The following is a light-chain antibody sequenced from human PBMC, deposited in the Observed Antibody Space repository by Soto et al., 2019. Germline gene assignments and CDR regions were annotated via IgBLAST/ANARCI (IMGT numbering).Light chain of an antibody. CDR2: GAS. Sequence: EIVLTQSPGTLSLSPGERATLSCRASQSVSSSYLAWYQQKPGQAPRLLIYGASSRATGIPDRFSGSGSGTDCTLTISRLEPEAFAVYYCQQYGSSPSITFCQWTRLEIK. V-gene: IGKV3-20*01. CDR3: QQYGSSPSIT. J-gene: IGKJ5*01. CDR1: QSVSSSY.